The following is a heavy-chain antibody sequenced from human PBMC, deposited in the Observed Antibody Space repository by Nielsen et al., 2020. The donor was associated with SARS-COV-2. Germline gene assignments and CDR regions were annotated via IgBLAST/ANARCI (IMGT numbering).Heavy chain of an antibody. CDR1: GGTFSSHA. Sequence: SVKVSCKASGGTFSSHAINWVRQAPGQGLEWMGRIIPILVKPNYPQHFQGSVTITADKSTNTVHMELSSLTSEDTAVYYCARASGSDFRRGYYFDNWGQGTLVTVSS. J-gene: IGHJ4*02. CDR3: ARASGSDFRRGYYFDN. V-gene: IGHV1-69*04. D-gene: IGHD3-3*01. CDR2: IIPILVKP.